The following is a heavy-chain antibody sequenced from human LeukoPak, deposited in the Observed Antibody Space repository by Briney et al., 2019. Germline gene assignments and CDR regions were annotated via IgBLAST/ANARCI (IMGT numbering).Heavy chain of an antibody. D-gene: IGHD6-13*01. Sequence: GGSLRLSCAVSGFTFSSYAMSWVRQAPGKGLEWVSAISGSGGSTYYADPVKGRFTISRDNSKNTLYLQTNSLRAEDTAVYYCAKESDQQHYFDYWGQGTLVTVSS. CDR3: AKESDQQHYFDY. J-gene: IGHJ4*02. CDR2: ISGSGGST. CDR1: GFTFSSYA. V-gene: IGHV3-23*01.